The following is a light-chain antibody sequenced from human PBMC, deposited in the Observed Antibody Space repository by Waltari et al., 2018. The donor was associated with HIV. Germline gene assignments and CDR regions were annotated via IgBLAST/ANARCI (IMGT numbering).Light chain of an antibody. V-gene: IGLV1-36*01. CDR2: YDD. CDR3: AAWDDSLNGVV. J-gene: IGLJ2*01. CDR1: SSHIGNNA. Sequence: QSVLTQPPSVSEAPRQRVTTSCSVSSSHIGNNAVNWYQQLPGKPPKLLIYYDDLLASGVSDRFSGSKSGTSASLAISGLQSEDESDYYCAAWDDSLNGVVFGGGTKLTVL.